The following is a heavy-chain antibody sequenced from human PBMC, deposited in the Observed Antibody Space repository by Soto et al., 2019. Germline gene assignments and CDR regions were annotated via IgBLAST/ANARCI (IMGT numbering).Heavy chain of an antibody. CDR3: ASITMVRGVTNYYYYGMDV. V-gene: IGHV4-30-2*01. CDR1: GGSISSGGYS. J-gene: IGHJ6*02. CDR2: IYHSGST. Sequence: PSETLSLTCAVSGGSISSGGYSWSWIRQPPGKGLEWIGYIYHSGSTYYNPSLKSRVTISVDRSKNQFSLKLSSVTAADTAVYYCASITMVRGVTNYYYYGMDVWRQGTTVTVSS. D-gene: IGHD3-10*01.